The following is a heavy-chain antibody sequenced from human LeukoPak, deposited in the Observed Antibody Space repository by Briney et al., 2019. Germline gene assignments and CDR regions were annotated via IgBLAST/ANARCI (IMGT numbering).Heavy chain of an antibody. Sequence: PGGSLRFSCAASGFTVSSNYMSWVRQAPGKGLEWVSVIYSGGSTYYADSVKGRFTISRDNSKNTLYLQMNSLRAEDTAVYYCARSLYGGTFDYWGQGTLVTVSS. V-gene: IGHV3-66*01. D-gene: IGHD4-23*01. CDR3: ARSLYGGTFDY. CDR2: IYSGGST. CDR1: GFTVSSNY. J-gene: IGHJ4*02.